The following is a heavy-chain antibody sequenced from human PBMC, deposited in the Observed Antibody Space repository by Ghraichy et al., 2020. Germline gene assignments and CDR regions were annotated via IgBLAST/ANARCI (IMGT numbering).Heavy chain of an antibody. CDR3: ASEGGIGGSEIDY. J-gene: IGHJ4*02. V-gene: IGHV3-21*01. CDR2: ISEDSSNT. Sequence: GESLNISCATSGFTFSSYRMSWVRQAPGKGLEWVSSISEDSSNTYYAESMRGRFTISRDNAKNYLFLRMNSLRDEDTAGYYCASEGGIGGSEIDYWGQGTLVTGSS. D-gene: IGHD3-3*01. CDR1: GFTFSSYR.